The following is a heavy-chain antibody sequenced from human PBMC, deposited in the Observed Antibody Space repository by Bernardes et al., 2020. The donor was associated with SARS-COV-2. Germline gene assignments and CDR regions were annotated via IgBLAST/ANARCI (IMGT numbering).Heavy chain of an antibody. Sequence: GGSLRLSCAASGFTFRSYAMHWVRQAPGKGLEWVADISSDGSYKYYADSVKGRFTISRDNSKNTLYVQMNSLRAEDTAVYYCARDIFGQPNHRHDYYYGMDVWGQGTTVTVSS. CDR2: ISSDGSYK. CDR1: GFTFRSYA. CDR3: ARDIFGQPNHRHDYYYGMDV. V-gene: IGHV3-30-3*01. D-gene: IGHD3-10*02. J-gene: IGHJ6*02.